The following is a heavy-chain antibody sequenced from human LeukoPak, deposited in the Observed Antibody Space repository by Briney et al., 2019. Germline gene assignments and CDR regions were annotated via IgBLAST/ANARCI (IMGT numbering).Heavy chain of an antibody. Sequence: PSETLSLTCTVSGGSISSYYWRSIRQPPGKGLEWIGYIYYSGSTNYNPSLKSRVTISVDTSKNQFSLKLSSVTAADTAVYYCARDYSSGWSGYLDYWGQGTLVTVSS. V-gene: IGHV4-59*01. CDR1: GGSISSYY. CDR3: ARDYSSGWSGYLDY. CDR2: IYYSGST. J-gene: IGHJ4*02. D-gene: IGHD6-19*01.